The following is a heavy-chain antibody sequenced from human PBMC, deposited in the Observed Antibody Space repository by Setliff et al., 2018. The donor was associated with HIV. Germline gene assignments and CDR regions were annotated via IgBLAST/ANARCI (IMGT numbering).Heavy chain of an antibody. CDR3: ATYQSVYTAMVNAFDI. CDR1: GGTFSSYA. D-gene: IGHD5-18*01. CDR2: IIPILGIA. V-gene: IGHV1-69*10. J-gene: IGHJ3*02. Sequence: SVKVSCKASGGTFSSYAISWVRQAPGQGLEWMGGIIPILGIANYARKFQGRVTITTDESTSTAYMELSSLRSEDTTVYYCATYQSVYTAMVNAFDIWGQGTMVTVS.